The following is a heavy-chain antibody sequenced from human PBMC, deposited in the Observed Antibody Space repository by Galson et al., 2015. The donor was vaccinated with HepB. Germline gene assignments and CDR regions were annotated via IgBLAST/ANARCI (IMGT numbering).Heavy chain of an antibody. CDR1: GYTFTSYY. CDR2: INPSGGST. Sequence: SVKVSCKASGYTFTSYYMHWVRQAPGQGLEWMGIINPSGGSTSYAQKFQGRVTMTRDTSTSTVYMELSSLRSEDTAVYYCARELGGYYDSSGYYLGYWGQGTLVTVSS. V-gene: IGHV1-46*01. D-gene: IGHD3-22*01. J-gene: IGHJ4*02. CDR3: ARELGGYYDSSGYYLGY.